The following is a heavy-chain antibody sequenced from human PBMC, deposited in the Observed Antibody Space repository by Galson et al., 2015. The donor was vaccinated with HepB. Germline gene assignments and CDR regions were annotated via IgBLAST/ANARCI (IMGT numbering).Heavy chain of an antibody. CDR3: TKDENEVGATIDY. CDR2: ISWNSGSI. D-gene: IGHD1-26*01. V-gene: IGHV3-9*01. CDR1: GFTFDGYA. Sequence: SLRLSCAASGFTFDGYAMHWVRQAPGKGLEWVSGISWNSGSIGYADSVKGRFTISRDNAKNSLYLQMNSLRAEDTALYYCTKDENEVGATIDYWGQGTLVTVSS. J-gene: IGHJ4*02.